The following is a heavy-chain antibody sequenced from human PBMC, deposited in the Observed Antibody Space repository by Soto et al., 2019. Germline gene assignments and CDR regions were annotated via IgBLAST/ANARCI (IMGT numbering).Heavy chain of an antibody. CDR2: ISGSGDST. CDR3: ALRGSGSYFRY. CDR1: GITFSSYA. D-gene: IGHD1-26*01. J-gene: IGHJ4*02. Sequence: EVQLLESGGGLVQPVGSLRLSCAASGITFSSYAMNWVRQAPGKGLEWVSVISGSGDSTYYADSVKGRFTISRDNSKNTLYLQMNSLRAEDTAVYYCALRGSGSYFRYWGQGTLVTVSS. V-gene: IGHV3-23*01.